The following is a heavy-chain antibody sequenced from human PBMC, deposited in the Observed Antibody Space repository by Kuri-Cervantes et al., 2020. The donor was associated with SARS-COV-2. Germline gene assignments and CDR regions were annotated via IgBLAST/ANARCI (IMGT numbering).Heavy chain of an antibody. V-gene: IGHV3-30*18. J-gene: IGHJ6*02. CDR2: ISYDGSNK. Sequence: GESLKISCAASGFTFSSYGMHWVRQAPGKGLEWVAVISYDGSNKYYADSVKGRFTISRDNSKNTLYLQMNSLRAEDTAVYYCAEVAEEDSSGWYPDYYYGMDVWGQGTTVTVSS. D-gene: IGHD6-19*01. CDR1: GFTFSSYG. CDR3: AEVAEEDSSGWYPDYYYGMDV.